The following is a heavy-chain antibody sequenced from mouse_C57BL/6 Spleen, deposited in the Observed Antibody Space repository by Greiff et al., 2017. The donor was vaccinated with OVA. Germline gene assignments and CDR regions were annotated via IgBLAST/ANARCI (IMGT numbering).Heavy chain of an antibody. CDR1: GYAFSSSW. D-gene: IGHD2-1*01. V-gene: IGHV1-82*01. CDR3: AREIYYGNYDAMDY. Sequence: VQGVESGPELVKPGASVKISCKASGYAFSSSWMNWVKQRPGKGLEWIGRIYPGDGDTNYNGKFKGKATLTADKSSSTAYMQLSSLTSEDSAVYFCAREIYYGNYDAMDYWGQGTSVTVSS. J-gene: IGHJ4*01. CDR2: IYPGDGDT.